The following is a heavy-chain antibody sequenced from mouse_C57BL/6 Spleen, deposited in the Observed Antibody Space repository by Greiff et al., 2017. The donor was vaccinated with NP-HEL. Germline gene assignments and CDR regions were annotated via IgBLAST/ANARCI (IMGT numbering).Heavy chain of an antibody. J-gene: IGHJ3*01. Sequence: VQLQQSGAELVKPGASVKLSCKASGYTFTSYWMHWVKQRPGRGLEWIGRIDPNSGGTKYNEKFKSKATLTVEKPARTAYMQLSSLTSADSEVYYCARECDYDEGRFAYWGQGTLVTVSA. CDR1: GYTFTSYW. V-gene: IGHV1-72*01. CDR3: ARECDYDEGRFAY. CDR2: IDPNSGGT. D-gene: IGHD2-4*01.